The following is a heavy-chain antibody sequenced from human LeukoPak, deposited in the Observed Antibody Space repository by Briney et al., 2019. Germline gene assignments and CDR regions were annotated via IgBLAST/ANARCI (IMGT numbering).Heavy chain of an antibody. CDR1: GFTFGSYA. Sequence: GGSLRLSCAASGFTFGSYAMSWVRQTPGKGLEWVSTISATNTYYADSVKGRFTISRDNSKNTLFLQMNSLRAEDTAIYYCAKGAVWSLYYFDYWGQGTLVTVSS. J-gene: IGHJ4*02. CDR2: ISATNT. D-gene: IGHD2-21*01. CDR3: AKGAVWSLYYFDY. V-gene: IGHV3-23*01.